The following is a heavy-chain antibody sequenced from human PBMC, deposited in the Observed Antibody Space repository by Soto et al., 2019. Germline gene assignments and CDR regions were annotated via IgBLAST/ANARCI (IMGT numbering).Heavy chain of an antibody. Sequence: GSLRLSCTGSGFTLSDHYIDWVRQAPGKGLEWVGRSRDKAQGYSTTYAASVKGRFTTSRDESKNSVYLQMNSLRAEDTAVYYCARRSIFGPGYNWFDPWGQGTLVTVSS. J-gene: IGHJ5*02. V-gene: IGHV3-72*01. CDR2: SRDKAQGYST. CDR1: GFTLSDHY. D-gene: IGHD3-3*01. CDR3: ARRSIFGPGYNWFDP.